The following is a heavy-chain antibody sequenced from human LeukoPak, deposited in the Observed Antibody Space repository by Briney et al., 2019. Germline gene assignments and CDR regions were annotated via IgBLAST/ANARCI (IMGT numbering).Heavy chain of an antibody. CDR2: MNPNSGNT. Sequence: ASVKVSCKASGYTFTSYDINWVRQATGQGLEWMGWMNPNSGNTGYAQKFQGRVTMTRNTSISTAYMELNSLRSEDTAVYYCARAVKSDIAARRGRYYGMDVWGQGTTVTVSS. J-gene: IGHJ6*02. CDR3: ARAVKSDIAARRGRYYGMDV. V-gene: IGHV1-8*01. D-gene: IGHD6-6*01. CDR1: GYTFTSYD.